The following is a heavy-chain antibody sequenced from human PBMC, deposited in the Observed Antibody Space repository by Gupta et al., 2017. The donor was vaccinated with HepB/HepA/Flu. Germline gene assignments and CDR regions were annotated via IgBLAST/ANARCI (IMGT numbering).Heavy chain of an antibody. Sequence: QLQLQESGPGLVKPSETLSLTCTVSGGSISSNNYRWAWIRQPPGKDLEWIGTISYTGSTYYIPSLKSRLTISVDTSKNQFSLKLTSVTASDTAVYYCTRKELGISLDYWGQGIRGTVSS. CDR3: TRKELGISLDY. CDR2: ISYTGST. V-gene: IGHV4-39*01. CDR1: GGSISSNNYR. D-gene: IGHD3-3*02. J-gene: IGHJ4*02.